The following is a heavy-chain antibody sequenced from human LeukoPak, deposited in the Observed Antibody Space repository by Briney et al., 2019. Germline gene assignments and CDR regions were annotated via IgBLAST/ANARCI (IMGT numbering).Heavy chain of an antibody. D-gene: IGHD2-2*01. V-gene: IGHV3-23*01. CDR1: GFTFSYAW. CDR3: AKDPANQLLYPAHFSH. CDR2: ISGSGVST. J-gene: IGHJ1*01. Sequence: TGGSLRLSCAASGFTFSYAWMSWVRQAPGKGLEWVSAISGSGVSTSYADSVKGRFTISRDNSKNTLYLHMNSLRAEDTAIYFCAKDPANQLLYPAHFSHWGQGTLVTVSS.